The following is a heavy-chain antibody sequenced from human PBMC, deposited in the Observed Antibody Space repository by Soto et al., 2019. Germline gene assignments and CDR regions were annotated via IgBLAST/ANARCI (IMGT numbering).Heavy chain of an antibody. CDR3: ARDAVVAATSNWFYP. CDR1: GFTFSSYW. V-gene: IGHV3-74*01. J-gene: IGHJ5*02. Sequence: EVQLVESGGGLVQPGGSLRLSCAASGFTFSSYWMHWVRQAPGKGLVWVSRINSDGSITSYADSVKGRFTISRDNAKNTLYLTMNSLRAEDTAVYYCARDAVVAATSNWFYPWGQGTLVTVSS. D-gene: IGHD2-15*01. CDR2: INSDGSIT.